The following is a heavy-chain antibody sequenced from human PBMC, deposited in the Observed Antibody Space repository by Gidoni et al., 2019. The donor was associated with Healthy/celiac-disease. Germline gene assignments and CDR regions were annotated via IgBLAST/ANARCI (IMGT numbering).Heavy chain of an antibody. CDR3: ARGAGYGWFDP. Sequence: QVQLQQSGPGLVNPSQTLSLTCSLSGDSVSSNSPAWKWISQSPSRGLEWLGRTYYRSKWYNDYAVSVKSRITINPDTYKNQFYLQLKFVTPEDTAVYYCARGAGYGWFDPWGQGTLVTVSS. CDR1: GDSVSSNSPA. V-gene: IGHV6-1*01. J-gene: IGHJ5*02. CDR2: TYYRSKWYN. D-gene: IGHD1-1*01.